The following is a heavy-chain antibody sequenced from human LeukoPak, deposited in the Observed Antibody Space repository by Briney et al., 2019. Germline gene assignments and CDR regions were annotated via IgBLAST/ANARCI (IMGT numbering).Heavy chain of an antibody. V-gene: IGHV3-7*01. Sequence: GGSLRLSCAASGFTFSSYWMSWVRQAPGKGLEWVANIKQDGSEKYYVDSVKGRFTISRDNAKNSLYLQMNSLRAEDTAVYYCARLWGDQYQLLYDYWGQGTLVTVSS. CDR2: IKQDGSEK. J-gene: IGHJ4*02. CDR1: GFTFSSYW. D-gene: IGHD2-2*02. CDR3: ARLWGDQYQLLYDY.